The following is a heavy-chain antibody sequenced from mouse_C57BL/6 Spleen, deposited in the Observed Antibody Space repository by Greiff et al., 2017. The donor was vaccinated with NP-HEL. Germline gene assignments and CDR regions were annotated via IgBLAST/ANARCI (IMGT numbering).Heavy chain of an antibody. CDR3: TMVTGDY. CDR2: IDPENGDT. CDR1: SFNIKDDY. J-gene: IGHJ2*01. D-gene: IGHD2-2*01. Sequence: VQLKQSGAELVRPGASVKLSCTASSFNIKDDYMHWVKQRPEQGLEWIGWIDPENGDTEYASKFQGKATITADTSSNTAYLQLSSLTSEDTAVYYCTMVTGDYWGQGTTLTVSS. V-gene: IGHV14-4*01.